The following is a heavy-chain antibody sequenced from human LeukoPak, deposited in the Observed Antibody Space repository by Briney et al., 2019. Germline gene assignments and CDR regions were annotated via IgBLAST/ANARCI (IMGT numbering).Heavy chain of an antibody. CDR3: ARDLPTSAYSSSWYEGY. V-gene: IGHV1-69*01. J-gene: IGHJ4*02. D-gene: IGHD6-13*01. CDR2: IIPIFGTA. Sequence: ASVKVSCKASGGTFSSYAISWVRQAPGQGLEWMGGIIPIFGTANYAQKFQGRVTITADESTSTAYMELSSLRSEDTAVYYCARDLPTSAYSSSWYEGYWGQGTLVTVSS. CDR1: GGTFSSYA.